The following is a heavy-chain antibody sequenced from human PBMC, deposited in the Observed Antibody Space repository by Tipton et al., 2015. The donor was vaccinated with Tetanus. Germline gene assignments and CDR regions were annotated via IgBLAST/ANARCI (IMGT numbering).Heavy chain of an antibody. J-gene: IGHJ4*02. CDR3: VRDGGSSGWLAY. CDR1: GFIVSSHY. D-gene: IGHD6-19*01. Sequence: QLVQSGGGLIQPGRPLRLSCVASGFIVSSHYMSWVRQAPGKGLEWVSVMYSGGDTYYVDSVKGRFSISRDNAKNTLYLQMNSLRVEDTAVYYCVRDGGSSGWLAYWGQGTLVTVSS. CDR2: MYSGGDT. V-gene: IGHV3-53*01.